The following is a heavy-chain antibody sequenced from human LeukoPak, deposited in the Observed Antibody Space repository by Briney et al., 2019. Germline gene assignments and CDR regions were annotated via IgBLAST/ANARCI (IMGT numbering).Heavy chain of an antibody. CDR3: TGGGLVQGGLHWFDP. CDR1: GDSVSGGSAG. D-gene: IGHD3-10*01. J-gene: IGHJ5*02. CDR2: IYYRSKWYN. V-gene: IGHV6-1*01. Sequence: SQTLSLTCAISGDSVSGGSAGWNWIRQSPSRGLEWLGRIYYRSKWYNDYAPSVQSRITINPDTSKNQFSLQLNSVTHEDTAVYYCTGGGLVQGGLHWFDPWGQGTLVTVSS.